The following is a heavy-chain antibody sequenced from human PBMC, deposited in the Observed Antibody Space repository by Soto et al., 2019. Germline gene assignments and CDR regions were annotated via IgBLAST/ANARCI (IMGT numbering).Heavy chain of an antibody. J-gene: IGHJ4*02. CDR2: ISSSSSYI. Sequence: PVGSLRLSCAASGFTFSSYAMSWVRQAPGKGLEWVSSISSSSSYIYYADSVKGRFTISRDNAKNSLYLQMNSLRAEDTAVYYCARDRDSFFDYWGQGTLVTVSS. CDR3: ARDRDSFFDY. V-gene: IGHV3-21*01. D-gene: IGHD5-18*01. CDR1: GFTFSSYA.